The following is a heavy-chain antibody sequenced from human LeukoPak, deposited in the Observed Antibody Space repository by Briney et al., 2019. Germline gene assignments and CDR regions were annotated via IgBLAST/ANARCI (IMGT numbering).Heavy chain of an antibody. Sequence: GESLRLSCGASGFTFSSYGMHWVRQAPGKGLEWVSAISGSGGSTYYADSVKGRFTISRDSSKNTLYLQMNSLRAEDTAVYYCAKAAAIAYYYYYMDVWGKGTTVTVSS. J-gene: IGHJ6*03. V-gene: IGHV3-23*01. D-gene: IGHD2-2*02. CDR3: AKAAAIAYYYYYMDV. CDR1: GFTFSSYG. CDR2: ISGSGGST.